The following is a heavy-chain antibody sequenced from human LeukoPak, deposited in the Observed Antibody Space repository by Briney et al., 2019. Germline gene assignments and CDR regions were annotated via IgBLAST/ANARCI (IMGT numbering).Heavy chain of an antibody. J-gene: IGHJ4*02. CDR1: GGSISSGGYY. Sequence: SETLSLTCSVSGGSISSGGYYWSWIRQSSGKGLEWIGNIYPGGSTYYNPSLKSRVTVSVDRSKNQFSLTMNSVTAADTAVYYCARDIGWTKGPFDYWGQGTLVTVSS. V-gene: IGHV4-30-2*06. CDR2: IYPGGST. D-gene: IGHD2-15*01. CDR3: ARDIGWTKGPFDY.